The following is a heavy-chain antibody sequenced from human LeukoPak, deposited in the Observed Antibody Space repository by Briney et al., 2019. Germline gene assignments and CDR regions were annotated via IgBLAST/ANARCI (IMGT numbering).Heavy chain of an antibody. D-gene: IGHD6-13*01. CDR1: GFTFDDYA. CDR3: AKAAEGNMVAAARA. V-gene: IGHV3-9*01. Sequence: PGRSLRLSCAASGFTFDDYAMHWVRQAPGKGLEWVSGISWNSGSIGYADSVKGRFTISRDNAKNSLYLQMNSLRAEDTALYYCAKAAEGNMVAAARAWGQGTLVTVSS. CDR2: ISWNSGSI. J-gene: IGHJ5*02.